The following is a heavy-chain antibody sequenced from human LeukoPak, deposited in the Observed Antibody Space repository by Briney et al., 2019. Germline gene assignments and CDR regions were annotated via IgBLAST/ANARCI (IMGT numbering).Heavy chain of an antibody. V-gene: IGHV1-58*01. CDR1: GFTFTSSA. CDR2: IVVGSGNT. CDR3: AAESSRYYGSGSYYRYYYYGMDV. J-gene: IGHJ6*04. D-gene: IGHD3-10*01. Sequence: SVKVSCMASGFTFTSSAVQWVRQARGQRLEWIGWIVVGSGNTNYAQKFQERVTITRDMSTSTAYMELSSLRSEDTAVYYCAAESSRYYGSGSYYRYYYYGMDVWGKGTTVTVSS.